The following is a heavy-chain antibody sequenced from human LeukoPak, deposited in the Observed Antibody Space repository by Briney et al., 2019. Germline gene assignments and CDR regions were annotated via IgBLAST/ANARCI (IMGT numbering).Heavy chain of an antibody. CDR3: AGRRDGYR. J-gene: IGHJ4*02. CDR1: GLTFSSSW. D-gene: IGHD5-24*01. CDR2: INPDGNKK. V-gene: IGHV3-7*03. Sequence: GGSLRLSCAVSGLTFSSSWMDWVRQAPGKGLEWVASINPDGNKKYSADSVKGRFTISRDNAENSLYLQMNSLRAEDTAVYYCAGRRDGYRWGQGTLVTVSS.